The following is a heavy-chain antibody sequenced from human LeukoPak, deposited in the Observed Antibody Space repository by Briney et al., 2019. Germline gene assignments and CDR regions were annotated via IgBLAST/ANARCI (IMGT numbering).Heavy chain of an antibody. Sequence: GGSLRLSCAASGFTLSNYAMHWVRQAPGRGLEWVAAISYDGNNKYYADSVKGRFTISRDNAKNTVFLQMSSLRAEDTALYYCARKSASGNHPLDYWGQGTLVTVSS. CDR3: ARKSASGNHPLDY. CDR2: ISYDGNNK. D-gene: IGHD3-10*01. V-gene: IGHV3-30*04. J-gene: IGHJ4*02. CDR1: GFTLSNYA.